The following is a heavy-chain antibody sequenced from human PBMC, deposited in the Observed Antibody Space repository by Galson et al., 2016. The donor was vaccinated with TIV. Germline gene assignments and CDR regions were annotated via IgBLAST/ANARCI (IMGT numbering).Heavy chain of an antibody. CDR2: ISDTGRNT. CDR3: AKDRVGPATGWFDS. Sequence: SLRLSCAASGFTFSAFGMHWIRQAPGKGLEWVSGISDTGRNTYYTGSVKGRFAISRDNSKNTLFLQMNSLRSEDTAIYYCAKDRVGPATGWFDSWGQGALVTVSS. D-gene: IGHD1-26*01. V-gene: IGHV3-23*01. CDR1: GFTFSAFG. J-gene: IGHJ5*01.